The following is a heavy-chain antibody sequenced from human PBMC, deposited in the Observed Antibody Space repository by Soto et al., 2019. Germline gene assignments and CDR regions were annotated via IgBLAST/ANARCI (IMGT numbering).Heavy chain of an antibody. J-gene: IGHJ4*02. CDR2: ISGSGSTI. CDR1: GFTFSSYA. D-gene: IGHD3-22*01. CDR3: AKVFYYYDSSGYYYFDY. Sequence: GGSLRLSCAASGFTFSSYAVSWVRQAPGKGPEWISSISGSGSTIYYADSVKGRFTISRDKSKNTLYLQMSSLRAEDTAVYYCAKVFYYYDSSGYYYFDYWGQGTLVTVSS. V-gene: IGHV3-23*01.